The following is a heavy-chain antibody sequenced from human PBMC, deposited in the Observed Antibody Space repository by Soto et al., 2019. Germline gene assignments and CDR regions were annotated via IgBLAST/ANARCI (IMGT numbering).Heavy chain of an antibody. Sequence: QVQLVQSGGEVKKPGASVKVSCEASGYTFSSHGINWVRQAPGQGLEWMGWISAYNGNANYPQKLQGRVTMTTDTTTSTADKERRSRTSDDTAVDYCARGGYVWGAMVDACDIWGEGTMVIFSS. CDR3: ARGGYVWGAMVDACDI. D-gene: IGHD3-16*01. CDR2: ISAYNGNA. J-gene: IGHJ3*02. CDR1: GYTFSSHG. V-gene: IGHV1-18*01.